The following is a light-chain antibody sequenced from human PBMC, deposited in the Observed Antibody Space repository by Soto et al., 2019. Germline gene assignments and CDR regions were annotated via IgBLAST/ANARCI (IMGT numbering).Light chain of an antibody. Sequence: DIQMTQSPSSVSASVGDRVTITRRASQGISSWLAWYQRKPGRAPKLLIYAASRLQAGVPLRFSGSGSGTDFTLTISDLQPEDFATYYCQQLNSFPLTFGQGTRLEIK. CDR3: QQLNSFPLT. J-gene: IGKJ5*01. CDR2: AAS. CDR1: QGISSW. V-gene: IGKV1D-12*01.